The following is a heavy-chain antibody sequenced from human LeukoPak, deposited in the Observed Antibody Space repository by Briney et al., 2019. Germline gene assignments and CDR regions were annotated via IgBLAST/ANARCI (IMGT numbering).Heavy chain of an antibody. D-gene: IGHD2-2*01. V-gene: IGHV3-21*01. J-gene: IGHJ6*03. CDR1: GFTFSSYS. CDR3: ARSGYQLLYYCYYMDV. Sequence: GGSLRLSCAASGFTFSSYSMNWVRQAPGKGLEWVSSISSSSSYIYYADSVKGRFTISRDSAKNSLYLQMNSLRAEDTAVYYCARSGYQLLYYCYYMDVWGKGTTVTVSS. CDR2: ISSSSSYI.